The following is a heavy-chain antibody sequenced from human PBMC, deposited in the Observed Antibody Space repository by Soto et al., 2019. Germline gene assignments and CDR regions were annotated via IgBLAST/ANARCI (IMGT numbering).Heavy chain of an antibody. CDR1: GASLRSGSYY. CDR2: ISHSGRT. V-gene: IGHV4-61*01. CDR3: SFGYYFDY. D-gene: IGHD3-16*01. J-gene: IGHJ4*02. Sequence: LSLTCTVSGASLRSGSYYWSWIRQPPGKGLEWIGYISHSGRTNYDPSLKSRLTMSVDTSQNQFSLQLNSVTAADTAVYYCSFGYYFDYWGQGTLVTVSS.